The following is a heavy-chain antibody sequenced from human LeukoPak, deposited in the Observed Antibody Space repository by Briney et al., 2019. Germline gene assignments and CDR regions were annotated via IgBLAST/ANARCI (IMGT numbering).Heavy chain of an antibody. Sequence: ASVKVSCKVSGYTLTELSMHWVRQAPGQGLEWMGWISAYNGNTNYAQKLQGRVTMTTDTSTSTAYMELRSLRSDDTAVYYCARGEYYYDSSGYDYWGQGTLVTVSS. V-gene: IGHV1-18*01. D-gene: IGHD3-22*01. CDR1: GYTLTELS. J-gene: IGHJ4*02. CDR3: ARGEYYYDSSGYDY. CDR2: ISAYNGNT.